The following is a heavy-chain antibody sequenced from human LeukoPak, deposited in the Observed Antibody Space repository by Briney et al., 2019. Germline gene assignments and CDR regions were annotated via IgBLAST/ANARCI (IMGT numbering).Heavy chain of an antibody. V-gene: IGHV1-69*13. J-gene: IGHJ4*02. CDR2: IIPIFGTA. CDR1: GGTFSSYA. D-gene: IGHD3-10*01. CDR3: ATTVRGVPLDY. Sequence: GASVKVSCKASGGTFSSYAISWVRQAPGQGLEWMGGIIPIFGTANYAQKFQGRVTITADESTSTAYMELSSLRSEDTAVYYCATTVRGVPLDYWGQGTLVTVSS.